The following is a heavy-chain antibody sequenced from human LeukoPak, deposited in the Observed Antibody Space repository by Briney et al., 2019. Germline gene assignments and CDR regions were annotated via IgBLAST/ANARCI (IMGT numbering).Heavy chain of an antibody. CDR2: ISGSGGST. Sequence: GGSLRLSCAASGFTFSSYAMSWARQAPGKGLEWVSAISGSGGSTYYADSVKGRFTISRDNSKNTLYLQMNSLRAEDTAVYYCAKDLSGSWPHRPYDYWGQGTLVTVSS. J-gene: IGHJ4*02. V-gene: IGHV3-23*01. CDR3: AKDLSGSWPHRPYDY. CDR1: GFTFSSYA. D-gene: IGHD6-13*01.